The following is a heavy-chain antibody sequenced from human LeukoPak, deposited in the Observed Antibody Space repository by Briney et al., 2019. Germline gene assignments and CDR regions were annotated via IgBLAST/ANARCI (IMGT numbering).Heavy chain of an antibody. CDR1: GGSISSSNW. Sequence: PSGTLSLTCAVSGGSISSSNWWSWVRQPPGKGLEWIGEIYHSGSTNYNPSLKSRVTISVDKSKNQFSLKLSSVTAADTAVYYCARDSSGWSKGWFDPWGQEPWSPSPQ. D-gene: IGHD6-19*01. CDR2: IYHSGST. CDR3: ARDSSGWSKGWFDP. V-gene: IGHV4-4*02. J-gene: IGHJ5*02.